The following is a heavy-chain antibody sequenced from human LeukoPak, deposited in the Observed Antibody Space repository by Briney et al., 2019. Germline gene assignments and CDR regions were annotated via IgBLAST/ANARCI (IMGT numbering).Heavy chain of an antibody. CDR2: INHSGST. CDR3: ARTGYYYGMDV. J-gene: IGHJ6*02. D-gene: IGHD3-9*01. CDR1: GGSFSGYY. Sequence: PSETLSLTCVVYGGSFSGYYWSWIRQPPGKGLEWIGEINHSGSTNYNPSLKSRVTISVDTSKNQFSLKLSSVTAADTAVYYCARTGYYYGMDVWGQGTTVTVSS. V-gene: IGHV4-34*01.